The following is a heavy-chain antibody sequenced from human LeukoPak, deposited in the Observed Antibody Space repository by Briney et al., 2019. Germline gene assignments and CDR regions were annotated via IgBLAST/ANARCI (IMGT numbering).Heavy chain of an antibody. CDR2: INPNSGDT. Sequence: ASVKVSCKASGYTFTGYYMHWVRQAPGQGLECMGWINPNSGDTNYAQKFQGRVTMTRDTSISTAYMELSRLRSDDTAVYYCASSTAMAAEFDYWGQGTLVTVSS. V-gene: IGHV1-2*02. CDR3: ASSTAMAAEFDY. J-gene: IGHJ4*02. CDR1: GYTFTGYY. D-gene: IGHD5-18*01.